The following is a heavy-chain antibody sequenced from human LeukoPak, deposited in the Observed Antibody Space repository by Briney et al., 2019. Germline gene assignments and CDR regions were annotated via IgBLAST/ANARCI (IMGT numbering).Heavy chain of an antibody. CDR1: GFTFSSSD. D-gene: IGHD2-21*02. V-gene: IGHV3-23*01. CDR3: ARVPWAGDRG. CDR2: IIGNGERT. Sequence: GGSLRLSCAASGFTFSSSDMSWVRQAPGKGLEWVSAIIGNGERTYYTDSVKGRSTISRDNSKNTLYLQMNSLRAEDTAVYYCARVPWAGDRGWGQGTLVTVSS. J-gene: IGHJ4*02.